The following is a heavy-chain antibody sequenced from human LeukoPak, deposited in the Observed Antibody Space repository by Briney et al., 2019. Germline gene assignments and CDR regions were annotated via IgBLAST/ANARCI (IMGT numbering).Heavy chain of an antibody. CDR1: GYTFTSYY. CDR2: INPSGGST. CDR3: ARDPSGIYMDV. D-gene: IGHD3-3*01. Sequence: ASVKVSCKASGYTFTSYYVHCVRQAPGQGLEWMGVINPSGGSTSYAQKFQGRVTMTRDTSTSTVYMELSSLRSEDTAVYYCARDPSGIYMDVWGKGTTVTVSS. J-gene: IGHJ6*03. V-gene: IGHV1-46*01.